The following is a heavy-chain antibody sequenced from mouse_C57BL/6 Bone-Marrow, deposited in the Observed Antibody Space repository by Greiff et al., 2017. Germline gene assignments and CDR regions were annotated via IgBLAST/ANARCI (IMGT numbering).Heavy chain of an antibody. D-gene: IGHD2-1*01. Sequence: VKVVESGAELARPGASVKMSCKASGYTFTSYTMHWVKQRPGQGLEWIGYINPSSGYTKYNQKFKDKATLTADKSSSTAYMQLSSLTSEDSAVYYCAKGYYGKIDYWGQGTTLTVSS. CDR1: GYTFTSYT. CDR3: AKGYYGKIDY. CDR2: INPSSGYT. J-gene: IGHJ2*01. V-gene: IGHV1-4*01.